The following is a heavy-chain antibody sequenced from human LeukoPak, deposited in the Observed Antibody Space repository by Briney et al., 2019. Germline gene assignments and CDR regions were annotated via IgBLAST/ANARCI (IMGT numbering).Heavy chain of an antibody. D-gene: IGHD6-19*01. J-gene: IGHJ4*02. CDR2: ISSSSDIV. CDR3: ARETVAGTFDY. Sequence: PGGSLRLSCAASGFTFSEYYMSWIRQAPGKGLEWVSDISSSSDIVSYGDSVQGRFTFSRDNAKNSLYLQMNSLRPEDTAVYFCARETVAGTFDYWGQGTLVTVSS. CDR1: GFTFSEYY. V-gene: IGHV3-11*01.